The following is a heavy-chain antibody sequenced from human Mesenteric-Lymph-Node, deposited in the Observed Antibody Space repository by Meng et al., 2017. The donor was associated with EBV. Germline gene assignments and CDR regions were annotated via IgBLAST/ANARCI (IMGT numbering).Heavy chain of an antibody. Sequence: GEVGGSGGGLVKSGGCLRLPCAGSGFTFSDYFMTWIRTAPGKGLEWVSYISNSGSVIYYADSVKGRFTISRDNAKNSLYLQMNSLRAEDTAVYFCASTRGGEGIWGQGTMVTVSS. CDR1: GFTFSDYF. CDR2: ISNSGSVI. CDR3: ASTRGGEGI. J-gene: IGHJ3*02. V-gene: IGHV3-11*01.